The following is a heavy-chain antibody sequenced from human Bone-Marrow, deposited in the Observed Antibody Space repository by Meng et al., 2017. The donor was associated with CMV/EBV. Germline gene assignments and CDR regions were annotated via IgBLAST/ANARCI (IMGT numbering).Heavy chain of an antibody. V-gene: IGHV3-23*03. CDR3: ARDQPRYDFWSGYSSDY. D-gene: IGHD3-3*01. CDR2: FCNGVRTT. J-gene: IGHJ4*02. CDR1: RFIFSTCA. Sequence: GESLKISCAASRFIFSTCALRWVRQTPGTGLDCVSFFCNGVRTTSRIESLKGRYTLSRDYSKTTLDLQRVRLRAEDTAVYYCARDQPRYDFWSGYSSDYWGQGTLVTVSS.